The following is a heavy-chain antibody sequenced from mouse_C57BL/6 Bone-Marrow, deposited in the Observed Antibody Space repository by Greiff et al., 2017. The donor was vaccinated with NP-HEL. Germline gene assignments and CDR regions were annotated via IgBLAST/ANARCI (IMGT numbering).Heavy chain of an antibody. CDR3: ARTYGSNDY. J-gene: IGHJ2*01. D-gene: IGHD1-1*01. V-gene: IGHV1-55*01. Sequence: QVHVKQPGAELVKPGASVKMSCKASGYTFTSYWITWVKQRPGQGLEWIGDIYPGSGSTNYNEKFKSKATLTVDTSSSTAYMQLSSLTSEDSAVYYCARTYGSNDYWGQGTTLTVSS. CDR1: GYTFTSYW. CDR2: IYPGSGST.